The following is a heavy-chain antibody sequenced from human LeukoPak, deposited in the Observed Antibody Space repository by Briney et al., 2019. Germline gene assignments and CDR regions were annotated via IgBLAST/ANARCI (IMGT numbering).Heavy chain of an antibody. D-gene: IGHD3-9*01. Sequence: PGGSLRLSCVASGLTFSSYWMSWVRQAPGKGLEWVANIKQDGGEKYYVDSVVGRFTVSRDNSKNTLYLQMNSLRGEDTAVYFCAKDPRSDILSGSYYFHGMDIWGQGTTVTVSS. CDR1: GLTFSSYW. CDR3: AKDPRSDILSGSYYFHGMDI. J-gene: IGHJ6*02. CDR2: IKQDGGEK. V-gene: IGHV3-7*01.